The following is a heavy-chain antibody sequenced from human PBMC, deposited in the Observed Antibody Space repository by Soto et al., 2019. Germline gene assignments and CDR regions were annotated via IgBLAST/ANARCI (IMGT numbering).Heavy chain of an antibody. CDR2: TCSIGTT. Sequence: KTSETLSLTCSVSGDSVTSGTNYWTWIRQSPGKGLEWIGFTCSIGTTNYSPSLRSRVTISADTSKNQFSLRLRSVTAADSAVYYCARVALRWFGELKRPSLLDYWGQGAHVTVSS. J-gene: IGHJ4*02. V-gene: IGHV4-61*01. CDR1: GDSVTSGTNY. CDR3: ARVALRWFGELKRPSLLDY. D-gene: IGHD3-10*01.